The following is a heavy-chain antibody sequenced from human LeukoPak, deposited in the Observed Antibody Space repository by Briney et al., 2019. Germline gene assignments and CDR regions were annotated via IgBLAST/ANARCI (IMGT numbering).Heavy chain of an antibody. Sequence: ASVKVSCKASGGTFSSYAISWVRQAPGQGLEWMGRIIPILGIANYAQKFQGRVTITADKSTSTAYMELSSLRSEDTAVYYCARDGDLYYYDSSGYGHWGQGTPVTVSS. CDR1: GGTFSSYA. J-gene: IGHJ4*02. CDR3: ARDGDLYYYDSSGYGH. D-gene: IGHD3-22*01. V-gene: IGHV1-69*04. CDR2: IIPILGIA.